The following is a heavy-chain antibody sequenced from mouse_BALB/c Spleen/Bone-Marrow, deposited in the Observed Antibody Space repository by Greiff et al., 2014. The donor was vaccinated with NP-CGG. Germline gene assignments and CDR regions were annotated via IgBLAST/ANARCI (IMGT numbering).Heavy chain of an antibody. CDR3: ASYRLRTYFDY. CDR1: GLDIKDTY. Sequence: EVQLQQSGAELVKPGASVRLSCTASGLDIKDTYIHWVKQRPEQGLEWIGRIDPANGNTKYDPKFQGKATITADTSSNTAYLQLSSLTSEDTAVYYCASYRLRTYFDYWGQGTTLTVSS. CDR2: IDPANGNT. J-gene: IGHJ2*01. V-gene: IGHV14-3*02. D-gene: IGHD2-14*01.